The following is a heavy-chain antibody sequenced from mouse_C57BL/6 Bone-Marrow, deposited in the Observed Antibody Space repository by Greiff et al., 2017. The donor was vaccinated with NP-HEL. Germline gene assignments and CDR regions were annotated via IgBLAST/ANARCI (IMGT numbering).Heavy chain of an antibody. CDR2: ISYSGST. D-gene: IGHD2-2*01. CDR1: GYSITSDY. CDR3: ARSPLWLRRNYYAMDY. J-gene: IGHJ4*01. V-gene: IGHV3-8*01. Sequence: EVQLQQSGPGLAKPSQTLSLTCSVTGYSITSDYWNWIRKFPGNKLEYMGYISYSGSTYYNPYLKSRISITRDTSKNQYYLQLNSVTTEDTATYYCARSPLWLRRNYYAMDYWGQGTSVTVSS.